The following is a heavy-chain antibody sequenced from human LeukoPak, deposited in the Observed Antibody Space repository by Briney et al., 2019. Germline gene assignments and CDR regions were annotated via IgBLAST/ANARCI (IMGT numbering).Heavy chain of an antibody. CDR1: GFTFSSYA. CDR3: AKDGISGWYGNHFDF. V-gene: IGHV3-23*01. J-gene: IGHJ4*02. D-gene: IGHD6-19*01. CDR2: IRGSGDST. Sequence: GGSLRLSCASSGFTFSSYAMNWVRQAPGKGLEWVSSIRGSGDSTYYADSVKGRFIISRYNSKNTLYLQISSLRVEDTAIYYCAKDGISGWYGNHFDFWGQGTLVTGSS.